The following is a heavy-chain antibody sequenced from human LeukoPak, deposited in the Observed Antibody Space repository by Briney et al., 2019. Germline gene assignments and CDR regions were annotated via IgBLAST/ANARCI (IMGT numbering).Heavy chain of an antibody. CDR1: GGSFSGYY. J-gene: IGHJ4*02. V-gene: IGHV4-34*01. D-gene: IGHD6-13*01. CDR3: ARGRIAAAGAWFDY. CDR2: INHSGST. Sequence: SETLSLTCAVYGGSFSGYYWSWIRQPPGKGLEWIGEINHSGSTNYNPSLKGRVTISVDTSKNQFSLKLSSVTAADTAVYYCARGRIAAAGAWFDYWGQGTLVTVSS.